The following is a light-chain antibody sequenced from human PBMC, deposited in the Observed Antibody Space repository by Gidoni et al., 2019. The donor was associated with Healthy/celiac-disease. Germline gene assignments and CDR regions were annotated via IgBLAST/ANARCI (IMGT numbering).Light chain of an antibody. Sequence: STAQSLTISCTGTSSDVGSYNLVSWYQQHPGKAPKLMIYEVSKRPSGVSYRFSGSKSGNTASLTISGLQAEDEADYYGCSYAGSSTLDVVFGGGTKLTV. V-gene: IGLV2-23*02. CDR1: SSDVGSYNL. CDR2: EVS. J-gene: IGLJ2*01. CDR3: CSYAGSSTLDVV.